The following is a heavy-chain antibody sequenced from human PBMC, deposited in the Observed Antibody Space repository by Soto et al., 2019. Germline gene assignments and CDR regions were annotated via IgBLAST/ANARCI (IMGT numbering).Heavy chain of an antibody. J-gene: IGHJ6*02. V-gene: IGHV4-31*03. CDR3: ARDRGGYVLRDYYYGMDV. Sequence: PSETLSLTCTVSGGSISSGGYYWSWIRQHPGKGLEWTGYIYYSGSTYYNPSLKSRVTISVDTSKNQFSLKLSSVTAADTAVYYCARDRGGYVLRDYYYGMDVWGQGTTVIVSS. CDR2: IYYSGST. D-gene: IGHD3-10*02. CDR1: GGSISSGGYY.